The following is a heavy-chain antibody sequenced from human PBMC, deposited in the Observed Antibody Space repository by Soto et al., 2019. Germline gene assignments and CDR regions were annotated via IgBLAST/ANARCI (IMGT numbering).Heavy chain of an antibody. J-gene: IGHJ4*02. CDR2: IWYDGSNK. CDR3: ARDLRGHTRLLDY. CDR1: GVTFSSYG. D-gene: IGHD3-10*01. Sequence: GGYLRLSCAASGVTFSSYGMHWVRQAPGKGLEWVAVIWYDGSNKYYADSVKGRFTISRDNSKNTLYLQMNSLRAEDTAVYYCARDLRGHTRLLDYWGQGTLVTVSS. V-gene: IGHV3-33*01.